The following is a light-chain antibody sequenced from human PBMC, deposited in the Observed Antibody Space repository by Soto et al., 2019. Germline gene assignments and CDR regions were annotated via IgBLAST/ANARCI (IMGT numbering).Light chain of an antibody. CDR2: KAS. CDR3: QQYNSYST. CDR1: QSISSL. Sequence: DIQMTQSPSTLSASVGDRITITCRASQSISSLLAWYQQKPGKAPKLLIYKASTLESGVPSRFSGSGSGTEFTLTIRGLQPDDFATYYCQQYNSYSTFGQGTKLEMK. V-gene: IGKV1-5*03. J-gene: IGKJ2*01.